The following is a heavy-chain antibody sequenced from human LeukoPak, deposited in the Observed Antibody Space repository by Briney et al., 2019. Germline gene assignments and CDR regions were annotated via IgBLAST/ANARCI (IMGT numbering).Heavy chain of an antibody. CDR2: IYTSGST. CDR1: GGSISSYY. CDR3: ARAPANFGVVINGAFEI. V-gene: IGHV4-4*07. J-gene: IGHJ3*02. Sequence: SETLSLTCTVSGGSISSYYWGWIRQPAGQGLDRIGRIYTSGSTNYNPSLNSRVTMSVDTSKNQFSLKLSSVTAADTAVYYCARAPANFGVVINGAFEIWGQGTMVTVSS. D-gene: IGHD3-3*01.